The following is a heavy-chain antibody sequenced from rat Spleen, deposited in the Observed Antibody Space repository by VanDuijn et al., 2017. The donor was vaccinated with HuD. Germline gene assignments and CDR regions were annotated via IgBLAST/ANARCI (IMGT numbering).Heavy chain of an antibody. J-gene: IGHJ3*01. V-gene: IGHV5-58*01. CDR3: AKRDYDGYYPFAY. CDR2: INADGGST. Sequence: EVQLVETGGGFVQPGRSLKLSCVASGFTFSRYWMYWIRQAPGKGLECVSSINADGGSTYYPESVKGRFTISRDNAENTVYLQMNSLRSEDTATYYCAKRDYDGYYPFAYWGQGTLVTVSS. CDR1: GFTFSRYW. D-gene: IGHD1-12*03.